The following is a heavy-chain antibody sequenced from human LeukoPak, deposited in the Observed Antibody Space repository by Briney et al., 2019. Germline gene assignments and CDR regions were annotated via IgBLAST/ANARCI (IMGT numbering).Heavy chain of an antibody. V-gene: IGHV1-3*03. CDR1: GYTFTGYY. D-gene: IGHD2-15*01. CDR3: ARARYETRIWPKSRYDYYHYMDV. CDR2: INAGNGNT. Sequence: ASVKVSCKASGYTFTGYYMHWVRQAPGQRLEWMGWINAGNGNTKYSQEFQDRVTITRDTSASTVYMELSSLRSGDTAVYYCARARYETRIWPKSRYDYYHYMDVWGKGTTVTVSS. J-gene: IGHJ6*03.